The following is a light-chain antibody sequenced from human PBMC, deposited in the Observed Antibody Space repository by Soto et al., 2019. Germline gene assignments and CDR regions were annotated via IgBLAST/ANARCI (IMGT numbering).Light chain of an antibody. CDR3: QQCGSSRT. CDR1: QSVSSSY. V-gene: IGKV3-20*01. CDR2: GAS. J-gene: IGKJ1*01. Sequence: EIVLTQSPGTLSLSPGERATLSCRASQSVSSSYLAWYQQKPGQAPRLLIYGASSRATGIPDRFSGSGSGTDFTLTISRLEPEDFAVYYCQQCGSSRTFGQVTKVDIK.